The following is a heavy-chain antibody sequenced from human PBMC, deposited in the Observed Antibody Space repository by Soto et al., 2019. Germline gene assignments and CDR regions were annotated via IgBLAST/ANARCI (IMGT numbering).Heavy chain of an antibody. D-gene: IGHD4-17*01. V-gene: IGHV3-23*01. Sequence: CSSRRCRDRQKKKKGLEWVSAISGSGGSTYYADSVKGRFTISRDNSKNTLYLQMNSLRAEDTAVYFFAKDHADYGAPRTCDYWGQGTLVTV. CDR2: ISGSGGST. CDR1: CSSR. J-gene: IGHJ4*02. CDR3: AKDHADYGAPRTCDY.